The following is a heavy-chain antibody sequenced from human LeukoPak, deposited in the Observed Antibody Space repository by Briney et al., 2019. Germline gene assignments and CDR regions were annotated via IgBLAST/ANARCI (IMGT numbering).Heavy chain of an antibody. CDR2: INQESTET. Sequence: SGGSLRLFCAASGFRFTGFWMSWVRQAPGKGPEWVANINQESTETYYVDSVRGRFTISRDNAKNSLSLQMNSLRVEDTAVYYCAREVDRSFGYWGQGNLVTVSS. CDR1: GFRFTGFW. V-gene: IGHV3-7*01. CDR3: AREVDRSFGY. D-gene: IGHD2-15*01. J-gene: IGHJ4*02.